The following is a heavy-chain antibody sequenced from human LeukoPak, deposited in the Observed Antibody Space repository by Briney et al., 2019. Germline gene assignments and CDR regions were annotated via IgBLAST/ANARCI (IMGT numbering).Heavy chain of an antibody. Sequence: PGRSLRLSCSGSGFRFGGYALSWVRQAPGKGLEWVGFISSKALYGTSEYAASVEGRFAISRDDSNNIVYLQMNSLKTEDTAVYFCVRESVRDYYFDFWGQGTLVTVSS. J-gene: IGHJ4*02. CDR2: ISSKALYGTS. V-gene: IGHV3-49*04. D-gene: IGHD3-10*02. CDR1: GFRFGGYA. CDR3: VRESVRDYYFDF.